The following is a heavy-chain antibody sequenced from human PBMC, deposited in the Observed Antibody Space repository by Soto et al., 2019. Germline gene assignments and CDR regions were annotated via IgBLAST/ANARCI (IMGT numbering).Heavy chain of an antibody. V-gene: IGHV3-21*06. Sequence: EVHLVESGGGLVKPGGSLRLSCAVSGFTFSSCTMNWVRQAPGKGLEWVSSISPSSGHIYYADSVKGRFTISRDNAKNSLFLQMNSLRGEDTAEYYCSGCSGGACHKNYGMDVWGQGTTFTVSS. CDR1: GFTFSSCT. CDR2: ISPSSGHI. J-gene: IGHJ6*02. CDR3: SGCSGGACHKNYGMDV. D-gene: IGHD2-15*01.